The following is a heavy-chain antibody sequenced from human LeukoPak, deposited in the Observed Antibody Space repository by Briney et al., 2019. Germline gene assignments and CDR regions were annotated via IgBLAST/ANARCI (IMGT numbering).Heavy chain of an antibody. Sequence: PGGSLRLSCAASGFTFSTYSMNWVRQAPGKGLEWLSYISSSSSTIYYTDSVKGRFTISRDNAQNSLYLQMNSLRAEDTAVYYCASRPPPSSAWLPLDYWGQGTLVTVSS. J-gene: IGHJ4*02. D-gene: IGHD6-13*01. CDR1: GFTFSTYS. V-gene: IGHV3-48*01. CDR3: ASRPPPSSAWLPLDY. CDR2: ISSSSSTI.